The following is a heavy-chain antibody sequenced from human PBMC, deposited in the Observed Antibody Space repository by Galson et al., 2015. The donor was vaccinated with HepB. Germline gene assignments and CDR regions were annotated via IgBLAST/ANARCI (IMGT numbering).Heavy chain of an antibody. Sequence: SLRLSCAASGFTFSSYSMNWVRQAPGKGLEWVSYINGSSSSIYYADSVKGRFTISRDKSKNTLYLQMNSLRADDTAVYYCAIAYEMDTLFLGYDAFDIRGQGTMVTVSS. CDR2: INGSSSSI. J-gene: IGHJ3*02. CDR1: GFTFSSYS. CDR3: AIAYEMDTLFLGYDAFDI. D-gene: IGHD5-24*01. V-gene: IGHV3-48*01.